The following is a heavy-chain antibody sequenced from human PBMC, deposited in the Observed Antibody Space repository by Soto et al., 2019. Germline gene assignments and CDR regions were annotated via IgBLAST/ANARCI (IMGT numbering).Heavy chain of an antibody. CDR3: ARDLNSSSSVFYYYYYMDV. Sequence: ASVKVSCKASGGTFSSYTISWVRQAPGQGLEWMGRIIPILGIANYAQKFQGRVTITADKSTSTAYMELSSLRSEDTAVYYCARDLNSSSSVFYYYYYMDVWGKGTTVTVS. V-gene: IGHV1-69*04. D-gene: IGHD6-6*01. J-gene: IGHJ6*03. CDR2: IIPILGIA. CDR1: GGTFSSYT.